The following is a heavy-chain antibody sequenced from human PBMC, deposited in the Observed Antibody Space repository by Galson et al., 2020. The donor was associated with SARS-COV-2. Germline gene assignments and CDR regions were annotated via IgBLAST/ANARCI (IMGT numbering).Heavy chain of an antibody. J-gene: IGHJ4*02. CDR2: ISWDGRTT. CDR1: GFSYNEYT. V-gene: IGHV3-43*01. D-gene: IGHD2-21*01. CDR3: VKDETVIGHLGLDY. Sequence: GGSLRLSCAASGFSYNEYTMYLVRQAPGKGLEWVSLISWDGRTTHYPDSVRGRFTISRDNSKHSLYLQMNSLRTENTAMYYCVKDETVIGHLGLDYWGQGTLVTVSS.